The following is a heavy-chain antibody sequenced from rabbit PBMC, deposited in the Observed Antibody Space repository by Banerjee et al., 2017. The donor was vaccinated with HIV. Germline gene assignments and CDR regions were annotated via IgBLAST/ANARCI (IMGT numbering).Heavy chain of an antibody. CDR1: GFSFSGSYW. J-gene: IGHJ4*01. CDR2: IYGGDGTT. CDR3: ARSYDDDADVGYYFTL. V-gene: IGHV1S45*01. D-gene: IGHD2-1*01. Sequence: QEQLEESGGGLVKPDGSLTLTCKASGFSFSGSYWISWVRQAPGKGLEWIGCIYGGDGTTYYATWAQGRFTISKTSSTTVTLQMTSLTAADTATYFCARSYDDDADVGYYFTLWGPGTLVTVS.